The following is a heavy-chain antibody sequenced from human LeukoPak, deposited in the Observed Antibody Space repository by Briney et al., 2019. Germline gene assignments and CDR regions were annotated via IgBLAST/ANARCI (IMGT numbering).Heavy chain of an antibody. CDR2: ISCYNGDT. J-gene: IGHJ4*02. Sequence: GASVKVSCRASGYTFTRHGISWVRQAPGQGLEWMGWISCYNGDTHYAQNYQGRLTMTTDTSTSTAYMELRTLRADDTAVYYCARDPSNTSGHNAWFDYWGQGTLLTVSS. CDR1: GYTFTRHG. D-gene: IGHD2-15*01. CDR3: ARDPSNTSGHNAWFDY. V-gene: IGHV1-18*01.